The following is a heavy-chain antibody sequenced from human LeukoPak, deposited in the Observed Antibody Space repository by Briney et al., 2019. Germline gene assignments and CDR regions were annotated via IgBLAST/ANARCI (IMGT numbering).Heavy chain of an antibody. CDR2: IYSGGST. D-gene: IGHD3-9*01. CDR1: GFTVSSDY. Sequence: GGSLRLSCAASGFTVSSDYMSWVRQAPGKGLEWVSVIYSGGSTYYADSVKGRFTISRDNSKNTLYLQMNSLRAEDTAVYYCAKAPYYDILTGYNWFDPWGQGTLVTVSS. J-gene: IGHJ5*02. V-gene: IGHV3-53*01. CDR3: AKAPYYDILTGYNWFDP.